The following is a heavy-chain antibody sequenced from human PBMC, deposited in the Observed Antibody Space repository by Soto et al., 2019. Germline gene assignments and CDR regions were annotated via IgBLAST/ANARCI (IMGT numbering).Heavy chain of an antibody. D-gene: IGHD3-22*01. Sequence: AASVKVSCKASGYTFTSFGIHWVRQAPGQRLEWMGWINPGNGDAKYSQKFQGRVAITRDTSATTAYMELSGLTSEDTTIYYCARDTDSSSDYWGQGTLVTVSS. J-gene: IGHJ4*02. CDR3: ARDTDSSSDY. CDR2: INPGNGDA. CDR1: GYTFTSFG. V-gene: IGHV1-3*01.